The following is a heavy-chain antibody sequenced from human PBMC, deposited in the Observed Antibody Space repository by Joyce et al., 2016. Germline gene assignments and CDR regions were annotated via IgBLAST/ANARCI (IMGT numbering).Heavy chain of an antibody. V-gene: IGHV3-23*01. CDR2: ISGSGGSI. CDR1: GFTFSSYA. D-gene: IGHD6-6*01. CDR3: AKVAEGSAVYFYYMDV. J-gene: IGHJ6*03. Sequence: EVQLLESGGGLVQPAGSLRLSCAASGFTFSSYAMSWVRQAPGKGLEWVSVISGSGGSIYDADSVKGRFTFSRGNSKNTLYLQMNSMRAGDTAVYYCAKVAEGSAVYFYYMDVWGKGTTVTVSS.